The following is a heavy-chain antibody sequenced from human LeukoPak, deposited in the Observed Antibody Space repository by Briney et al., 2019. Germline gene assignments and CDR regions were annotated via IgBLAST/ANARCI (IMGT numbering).Heavy chain of an antibody. J-gene: IGHJ3*02. CDR3: AKDTGSPADAITMEDNAFDI. CDR1: GFIFDDHG. D-gene: IGHD3-3*01. V-gene: IGHV3-9*01. Sequence: GRSLRLSCAASGFIFDDHGMHWVWQAPGKGLEWVSGISWSSGIIGYADSVKGRFTISRDNAKNSLDLQMEGLRAEDTAVYYCAKDTGSPADAITMEDNAFDIWGQGTMVTVSS. CDR2: ISWSSGII.